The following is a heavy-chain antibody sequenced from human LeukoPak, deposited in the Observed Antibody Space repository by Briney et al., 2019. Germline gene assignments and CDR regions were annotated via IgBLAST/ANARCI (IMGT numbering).Heavy chain of an antibody. CDR1: GDSVSSNSAA. D-gene: IGHD3-10*01. CDR2: TYYRSKWYN. V-gene: IGHV6-1*01. Sequence: SQTLSLTCAISGDSVSSNSAAWNRIRQSPSRGLEWLGRTYYRSKWYNDYAVSVKSRITINPDTSKNQFSLQLNSVTPEDTAVYYCAREDLWFGESTFDYWGQGTLATVSS. J-gene: IGHJ4*02. CDR3: AREDLWFGESTFDY.